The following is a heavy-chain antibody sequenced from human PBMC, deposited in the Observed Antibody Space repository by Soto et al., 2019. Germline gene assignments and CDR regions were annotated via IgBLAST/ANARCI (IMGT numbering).Heavy chain of an antibody. CDR2: IYYSGST. D-gene: IGHD2-15*01. V-gene: IGHV4-30-4*01. CDR1: GGSLNSGDYH. Sequence: SETLSLTCTVSGGSLNSGDYHWSWIRQSPGKGLEWIGAIYYSGSTYYNPSLQSRIRISVDTSKNQFSLKVNSVTAADTAVYYCARDYRTPSAGAMDGWGPGTTVTVSS. J-gene: IGHJ6*02. CDR3: ARDYRTPSAGAMDG.